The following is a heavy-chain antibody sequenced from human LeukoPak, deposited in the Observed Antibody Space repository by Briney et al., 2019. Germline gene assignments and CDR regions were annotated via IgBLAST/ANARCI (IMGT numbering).Heavy chain of an antibody. V-gene: IGHV3-30*18. CDR3: AKGGSSSWYRSTSSNAFDI. CDR1: GFTFSSYG. J-gene: IGHJ3*02. CDR2: ISYDGSNK. Sequence: GGSLRLSCAASGFTFSSYGMHWVRQAPGKGLEWVAVISYDGSNKYYADSVKGRFTISRDNSKNTLYLQMNSLRAEDTAVYYCAKGGSSSWYRSTSSNAFDIWGQGTMVTVSS. D-gene: IGHD6-13*01.